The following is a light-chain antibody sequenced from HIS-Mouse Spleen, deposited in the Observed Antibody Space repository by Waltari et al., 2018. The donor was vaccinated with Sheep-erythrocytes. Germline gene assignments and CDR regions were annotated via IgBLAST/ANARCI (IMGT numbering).Light chain of an antibody. CDR2: EGS. Sequence: QSALTQPASVSGSPGQSITISCTGTSSAVASYNLVSLYQQHPGKAPKLMIYEGSKRPSGVSNRFSGSKSGNTASLTISGLQAEDEADYYCCSYAGSSTPWVFGGGTKLTVL. J-gene: IGLJ3*02. CDR1: SSAVASYNL. V-gene: IGLV2-23*01. CDR3: CSYAGSSTPWV.